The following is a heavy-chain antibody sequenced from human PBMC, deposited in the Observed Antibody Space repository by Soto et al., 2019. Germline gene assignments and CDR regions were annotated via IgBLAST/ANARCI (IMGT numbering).Heavy chain of an antibody. J-gene: IGHJ1*01. CDR3: ARNGYTPPRDRYLHH. Sequence: QVQLQESGPGLVKPSQTLSLTCTVSGGSISNGGYYWNWIRQHPGKGLEWIGYTHYSGSTYYNPSLKRRVTISVDTPKNPLSLQLNSVTAAHTAVYYCARNGYTPPRDRYLHHWGQGTLVTVSS. CDR2: THYSGST. CDR1: GGSISNGGYY. V-gene: IGHV4-31*03. D-gene: IGHD2-2*02.